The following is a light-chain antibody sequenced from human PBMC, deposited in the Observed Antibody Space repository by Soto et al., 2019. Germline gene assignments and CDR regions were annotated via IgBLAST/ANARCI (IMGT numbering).Light chain of an antibody. V-gene: IGKV3-11*01. CDR3: QQRSNWPPLT. CDR1: QSVSSY. Sequence: EIVLTQSPATLSLSPGERATLSCRASQSVSSYLAWYQQNPGQAPRLLIYDASNRATGIPARFSGSGSGTDFTLTISSREPEDFAVYYCQQRSNWPPLTCGGGTKVEIK. CDR2: DAS. J-gene: IGKJ4*01.